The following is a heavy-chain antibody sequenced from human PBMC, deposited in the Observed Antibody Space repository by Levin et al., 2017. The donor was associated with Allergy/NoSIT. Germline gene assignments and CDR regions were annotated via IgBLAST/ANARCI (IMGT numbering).Heavy chain of an antibody. D-gene: IGHD6-13*01. V-gene: IGHV4/OR15-8*02. CDR1: NGSISSTNW. J-gene: IGHJ4*02. CDR3: ARQTSAIPSAGTFDS. Sequence: SQTLSLTCVVSNGSISSTNWWSWVRQSPGKGLEWIGEIFHRGTTNYNPSLKSRVTMSMDTSSNQFSLKLSSVIAADTAVYYCARQTSAIPSAGTFDSWGPGTLVAVSS. CDR2: IFHRGTT.